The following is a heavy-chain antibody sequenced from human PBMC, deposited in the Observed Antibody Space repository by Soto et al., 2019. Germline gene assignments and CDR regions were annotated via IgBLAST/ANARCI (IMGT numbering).Heavy chain of an antibody. V-gene: IGHV4-4*07. D-gene: IGHD1-1*01. CDR3: VRDGTKTLRDWFDP. CDR2: IYATGTN. CDR1: GAYMSGFY. J-gene: IGHJ5*02. Sequence: ETLSVTGTVSGAYMSGFYWSWIRKSAGKGLEWIGRIYATGTNDYNPSLKSRVMMSVDTSKKQFSLKLRSVTAADTAVYYCVRDGTKTLRDWFDPWGQGISVTVSS.